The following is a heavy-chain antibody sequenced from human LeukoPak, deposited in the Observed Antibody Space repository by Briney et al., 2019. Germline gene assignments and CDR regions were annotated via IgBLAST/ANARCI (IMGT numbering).Heavy chain of an antibody. D-gene: IGHD5-24*01. CDR2: ISGSGGST. Sequence: GGSLRLSCAASGFTFSNYAMSWVRQAPGKGLEWVSAISGSGGSTFYRDSVKGRFTIFRDSSKNALHLQMNSLRVEDTAVYYCAKDIQLSTWGLGTMVTVSS. CDR1: GFTFSNYA. CDR3: AKDIQLST. J-gene: IGHJ3*01. V-gene: IGHV3-23*01.